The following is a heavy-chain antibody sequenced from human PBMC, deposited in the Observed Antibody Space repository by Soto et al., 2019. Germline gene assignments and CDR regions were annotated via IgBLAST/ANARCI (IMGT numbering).Heavy chain of an antibody. CDR1: GFSFSDYA. Sequence: EVQLLESGGGLVQTGGSLRLSCTASGFSFSDYAMTWVRQAPGKGLECVAGIYGSGGGIQYADSVKGRFTISRDNGRNTLYLQMKSLRDETTGVYYCAKDLVSRDGVWLIDQWGQGTMVTVS. CDR2: IYGSGGGI. J-gene: IGHJ4*02. V-gene: IGHV3-23*01. CDR3: AKDLVSRDGVWLIDQ. D-gene: IGHD6-19*01.